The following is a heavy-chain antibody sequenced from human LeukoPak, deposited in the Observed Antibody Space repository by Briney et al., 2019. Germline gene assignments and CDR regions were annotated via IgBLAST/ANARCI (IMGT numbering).Heavy chain of an antibody. V-gene: IGHV1-2*06. CDR1: GYTFTGYY. CDR2: INPNSGGT. CDR3: ARDLRGSSSRVAPPFDY. D-gene: IGHD6-13*01. Sequence: ASVKVSCKASGYTFTGYYMHWVRQAPGQGLEWMGRINPNSGGTNYEQKFQGRVTMTRDTSISTAYMELSRLRSDDTAVYYCARDLRGSSSRVAPPFDYWGQGTLVTVSS. J-gene: IGHJ4*02.